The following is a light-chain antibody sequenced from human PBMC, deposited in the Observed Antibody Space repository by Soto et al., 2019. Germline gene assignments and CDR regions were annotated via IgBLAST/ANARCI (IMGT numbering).Light chain of an antibody. V-gene: IGKV1-39*01. CDR2: ATS. Sequence: DIQMTQSPSSLSASVGDRITITCRPSQGISTFLNWYQQKPGMATRLLMHATSILQAGVLSRFSGSGSGTEFTLTISSLQPEDFATYYCQQSYSNTWTFGQGTKVEIK. CDR3: QQSYSNTWT. J-gene: IGKJ1*01. CDR1: QGISTF.